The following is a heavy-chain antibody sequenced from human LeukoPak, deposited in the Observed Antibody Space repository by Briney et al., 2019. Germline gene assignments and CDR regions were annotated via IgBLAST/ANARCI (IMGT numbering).Heavy chain of an antibody. V-gene: IGHV3-21*01. CDR1: GFTFSRFS. J-gene: IGHJ3*02. D-gene: IGHD3-22*01. Sequence: GGSLRLSCAASGFTFSRFSMNWVRQAPGKGLEWVSSISSSSSYIYYADSVKGRFTMSRDNAKKSLYLQMNSLRAEDTAVYYCARAKFDSSRYYYRGFDIWGQGTMVTVSS. CDR2: ISSSSSYI. CDR3: ARAKFDSSRYYYRGFDI.